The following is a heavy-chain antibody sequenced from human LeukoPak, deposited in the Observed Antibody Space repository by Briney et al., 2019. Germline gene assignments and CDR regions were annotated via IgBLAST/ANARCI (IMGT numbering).Heavy chain of an antibody. CDR2: IYTSGST. J-gene: IGHJ4*02. CDR1: GDSFSSHY. D-gene: IGHD3-22*01. V-gene: IGHV4-4*07. CDR3: ARHNEDSSGSWWFDY. Sequence: PSETLSLTCTVSGDSFSSHYWSWIRQPAGKGLEWIGRIYTSGSTNYNSSLKSRVTISVDTSKNQFSLKLTSVTAADTAVYYCARHNEDSSGSWWFDYWGQGTLVTVSS.